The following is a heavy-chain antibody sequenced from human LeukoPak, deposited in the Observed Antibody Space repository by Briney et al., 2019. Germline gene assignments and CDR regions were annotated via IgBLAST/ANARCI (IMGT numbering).Heavy chain of an antibody. J-gene: IGHJ4*02. V-gene: IGHV3-23*01. CDR2: ISSSGGST. CDR1: GFTFSSYA. Sequence: PGASLRLSCAASGFTFSSYAMSWVRQAPGKGLEWVSAISSSGGSTCYTDSVKGRFTISRDNSKNTLYLQMNSLRAEDTAVYYCAKVRSGSYSPYFDYWGQGTLVTVSS. CDR3: AKVRSGSYSPYFDY. D-gene: IGHD1-26*01.